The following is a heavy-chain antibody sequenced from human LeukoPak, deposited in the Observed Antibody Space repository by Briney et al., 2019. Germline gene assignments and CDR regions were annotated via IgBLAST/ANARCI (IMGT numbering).Heavy chain of an antibody. Sequence: GASVKVSCKASGYTFTGYYMHWVRQAPGQGLEWMGWINPNSGGTNYAQKFQGRVTMTRDTSISTAYMELSRLRPDDTAVYYCARVVRNDYGGNSGSDYWGQGTLVTVSS. CDR2: INPNSGGT. CDR1: GYTFTGYY. J-gene: IGHJ4*02. D-gene: IGHD4-23*01. V-gene: IGHV1-2*02. CDR3: ARVVRNDYGGNSGSDY.